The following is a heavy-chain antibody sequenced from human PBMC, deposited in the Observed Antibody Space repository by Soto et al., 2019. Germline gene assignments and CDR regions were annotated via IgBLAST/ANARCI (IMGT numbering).Heavy chain of an antibody. Sequence: SLRLSCAASGFTFSDYYMSWIRQAPGKGLEWVSYISSSGSTIYYADSVKGRFTISRDNAKNSLYLQMNSMRAEDTAVYYCARVVPLRAYFDYWGQGTLVTVSS. CDR1: GFTFSDYY. CDR3: ARVVPLRAYFDY. J-gene: IGHJ4*02. D-gene: IGHD2-2*01. V-gene: IGHV3-11*01. CDR2: ISSSGSTI.